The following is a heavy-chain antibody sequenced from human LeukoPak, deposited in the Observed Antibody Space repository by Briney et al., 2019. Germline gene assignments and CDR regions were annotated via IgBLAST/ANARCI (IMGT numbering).Heavy chain of an antibody. J-gene: IGHJ3*02. CDR3: ARDHAGYYYDSSGSMGAFDI. V-gene: IGHV3-21*01. CDR2: ISSSSSYI. CDR1: GFTFSSYS. D-gene: IGHD3-22*01. Sequence: GGSLRLSCAASGFTFSSYSMNWVRQAPGKGLEWVSSISSSSSYIYYADSVKGRFTISRDNAKNSLYLQMNSLRAEDTAVYYCARDHAGYYYDSSGSMGAFDIWGQGTMVTVSS.